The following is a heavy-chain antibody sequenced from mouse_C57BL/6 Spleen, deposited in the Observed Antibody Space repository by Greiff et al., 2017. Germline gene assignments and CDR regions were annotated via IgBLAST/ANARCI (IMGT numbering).Heavy chain of an antibody. D-gene: IGHD1-1*01. CDR3: ARSPRITTVVATGYFDV. CDR1: GYTFTDYY. J-gene: IGHJ1*03. Sequence: VQLQQSGPVLVKPGASVKMSCKASGYTFTDYYMNWVKQSHGKSLEWIGVINPYNGGPSYNQKFKGKATLTVDKSSSTAYMELNSLTSEDSAVYYCARSPRITTVVATGYFDVWGTGTTVTVSS. V-gene: IGHV1-19*01. CDR2: INPYNGGP.